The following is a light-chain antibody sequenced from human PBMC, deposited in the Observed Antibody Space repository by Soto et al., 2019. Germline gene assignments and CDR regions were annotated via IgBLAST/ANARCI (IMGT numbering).Light chain of an antibody. CDR2: GAS. CDR3: QQYGSSPPFT. Sequence: EIVLTQSPGTLSLSPGERATLSCRASQSVSSSYLAWYQQKPGQAPRLLIYGASTRATGIPDRFSGGGSGTDFTLTISRLEPEDCAVYYCQQYGSSPPFTFGPGTKVYSK. CDR1: QSVSSSY. V-gene: IGKV3-20*01. J-gene: IGKJ3*01.